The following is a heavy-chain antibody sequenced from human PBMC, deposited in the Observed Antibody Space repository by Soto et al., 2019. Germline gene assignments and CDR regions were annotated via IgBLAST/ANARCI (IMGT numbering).Heavy chain of an antibody. J-gene: IGHJ3*02. V-gene: IGHV3-23*01. CDR3: ANVWVESSSSRRRDAFDI. Sequence: PGGSLRLSCAASGFTFSSYAMSWVRQAPGKGLEWVSAISGSGGSTYYADSVKGRFTISRDNSQNTLYLQMNSLRAEDTAVYYCANVWVESSSSRRRDAFDIWGQGTMVTVSS. D-gene: IGHD6-6*01. CDR1: GFTFSSYA. CDR2: ISGSGGST.